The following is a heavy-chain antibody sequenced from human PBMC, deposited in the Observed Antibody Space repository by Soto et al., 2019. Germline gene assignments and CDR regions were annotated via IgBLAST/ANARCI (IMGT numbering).Heavy chain of an antibody. CDR3: ARDLYCSSSSCYQGFVDY. CDR2: ISSSSSYI. D-gene: IGHD2-2*01. J-gene: IGHJ4*02. V-gene: IGHV3-21*01. CDR1: GFSFSSYS. Sequence: EVQLVESGGGLVKPGGSLRLSCAASGFSFSSYSMNWVRQAPGKGLEWVSSISSSSSYIYYADSVKGRFTISRDNAKNSLYLQRNSLRAEDTAVYYCARDLYCSSSSCYQGFVDYWGQGTLVTVSS.